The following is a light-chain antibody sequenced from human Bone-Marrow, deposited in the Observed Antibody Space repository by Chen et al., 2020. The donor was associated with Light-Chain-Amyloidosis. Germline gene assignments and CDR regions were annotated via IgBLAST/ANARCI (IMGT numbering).Light chain of an antibody. CDR2: GAS. CDR1: HSVSSNY. Sequence: EIVLTQSPGTLSFSPGERATLSCRASHSVSSNYLAWYQQIPGQAPRLLSYGASSRATGIPDRFSGSGSETDFNLTISRLEPEDFAVYYCQQYGSSRGTFGGGTKVEIK. V-gene: IGKV3-20*01. CDR3: QQYGSSRGT. J-gene: IGKJ4*01.